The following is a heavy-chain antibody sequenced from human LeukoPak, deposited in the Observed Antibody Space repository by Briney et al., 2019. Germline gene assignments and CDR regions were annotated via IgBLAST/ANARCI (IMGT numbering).Heavy chain of an antibody. CDR1: GSTLTELP. CDR3: ARVPRYYYDSSGYYPYYFDY. V-gene: IGHV1-24*01. Sequence: ASVKVSCKISGSTLTELPIHWVRQAPGKGPEWMGDFDPEDGQPIYAQKFQGRVTMTEDTSTDTAYMELSRLRSDDTAVYYCARVPRYYYDSSGYYPYYFDYWGQGILVTVSS. CDR2: FDPEDGQP. D-gene: IGHD3-22*01. J-gene: IGHJ4*02.